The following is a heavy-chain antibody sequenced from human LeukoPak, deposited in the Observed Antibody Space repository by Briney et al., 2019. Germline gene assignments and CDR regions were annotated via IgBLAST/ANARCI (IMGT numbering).Heavy chain of an antibody. Sequence: SETLSLTCTVSGGSTSSYYWSWIRQPPGKGLEWIGYIYYSGSTNYNPSLKSRVTISVDTSKNQFSLQLSSVTAADTAVYYCARLGSYGYYFDYWGQGTLVTVSS. J-gene: IGHJ4*02. D-gene: IGHD5-18*01. CDR2: IYYSGST. CDR3: ARLGSYGYYFDY. CDR1: GGSTSSYY. V-gene: IGHV4-59*08.